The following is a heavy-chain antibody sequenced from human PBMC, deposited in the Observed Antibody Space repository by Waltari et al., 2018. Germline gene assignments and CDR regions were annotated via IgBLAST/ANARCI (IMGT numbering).Heavy chain of an antibody. J-gene: IGHJ3*02. CDR1: GGSISSHY. CDR3: ARDRAAFDI. CDR2: IEYCGGT. Sequence: QVQLQESGPGLVKPSETLSLTCTVSGGSISSHYWSWIRQPPGKGLEWIVDIEYCGGTNYNPSLKSRVTISVDTSKNQFSLKLSSVTAADTAVYYCARDRAAFDIWGQGTMVTVSS. V-gene: IGHV4-59*11.